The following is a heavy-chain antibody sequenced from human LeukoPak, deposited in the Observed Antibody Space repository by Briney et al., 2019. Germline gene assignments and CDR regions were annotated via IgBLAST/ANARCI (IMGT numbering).Heavy chain of an antibody. D-gene: IGHD3-10*01. Sequence: SVKVSCKASGGTFSSYAISWVRQAPGQGLEWMGGIIPIFGTANYAQKFQGRVTITADESTSTAYMELSSLRSEDTAVYYCATPGLYGSGSYFDYWGQGTLVTVSS. CDR2: IIPIFGTA. CDR3: ATPGLYGSGSYFDY. CDR1: GGTFSSYA. V-gene: IGHV1-69*13. J-gene: IGHJ4*02.